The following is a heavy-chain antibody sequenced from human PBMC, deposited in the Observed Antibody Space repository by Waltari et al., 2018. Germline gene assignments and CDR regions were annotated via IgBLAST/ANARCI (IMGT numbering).Heavy chain of an antibody. CDR2: LRNTGGP. Sequence: HVQLQESGPGLVKPSETLSLTCTVSGDFPRDDNWTWIRQAPGKGLEWIAYLRNTGGPKWTPSLESRVTVAAVAAKKQFSLGLTSVTAAETAVYYCARVPTRYYDGLGWGFVDQWGQGILVTVSS. V-gene: IGHV4-59*08. CDR3: ARVPTRYYDGLGWGFVDQ. J-gene: IGHJ4*02. D-gene: IGHD3-22*01. CDR1: GDFPRDDN.